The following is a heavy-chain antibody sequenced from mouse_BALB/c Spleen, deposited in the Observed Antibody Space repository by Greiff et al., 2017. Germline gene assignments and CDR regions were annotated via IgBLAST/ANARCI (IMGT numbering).Heavy chain of an antibody. CDR2: IWRGGST. D-gene: IGHD4-1*01. J-gene: IGHJ4*01. Sequence: QVQLKESGPSLVQPSQSLSITCTVSGFSLTSYGVHWVRQSPGKGLEWLGVIWRGGSTDYNAAFMSRLSITKDNSKSQVFFKMNSLQADDTAIYYCAKKRETGTGAMDYWGQGTSVTVSS. CDR3: AKKRETGTGAMDY. V-gene: IGHV2-5-1*01. CDR1: GFSLTSYG.